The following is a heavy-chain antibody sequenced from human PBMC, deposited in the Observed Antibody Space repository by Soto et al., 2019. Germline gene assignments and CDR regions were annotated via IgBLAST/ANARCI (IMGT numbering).Heavy chain of an antibody. D-gene: IGHD5-12*01. CDR2: IKSKTDGGTT. CDR3: TTRGGGYDFEGFDY. Sequence: GGSLRLSCAASGFTFSNAWMNWVRQAPGKGLEWVGRIKSKTDGGTTDYAAPVKGRFTISRDDSKNTLYLQMNSPKTEDTAVYYCTTRGGGYDFEGFDYWGQGTLVTVSS. J-gene: IGHJ4*02. CDR1: GFTFSNAW. V-gene: IGHV3-15*07.